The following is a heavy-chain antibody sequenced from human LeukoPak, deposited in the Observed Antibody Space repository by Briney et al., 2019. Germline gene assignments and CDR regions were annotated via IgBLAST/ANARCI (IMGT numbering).Heavy chain of an antibody. CDR1: GFTFSSYW. D-gene: IGHD3-22*01. Sequence: GGSLRLSCAASGFTFSSYWMSWVRQAPGKGLEWVSSISSSSSYIYYADSVKGRFTISRDNAKNSLYLQMNSLRAEDTAVYYCARDFYYDSSGYYDYWGQGTLVTVSS. CDR2: ISSSSSYI. V-gene: IGHV3-21*01. J-gene: IGHJ4*02. CDR3: ARDFYYDSSGYYDY.